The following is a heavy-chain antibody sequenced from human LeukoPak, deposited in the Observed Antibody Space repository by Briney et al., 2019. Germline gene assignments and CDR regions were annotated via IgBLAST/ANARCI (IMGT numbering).Heavy chain of an antibody. CDR3: ARSYDSSGYFVSPYYFDY. D-gene: IGHD3-22*01. CDR1: GGPISSYY. CDR2: IYYSGST. J-gene: IGHJ4*02. Sequence: SETLSLTCTVAGGPISSYYWSWIRQPPGKGLEWIGYIYYSGSTNYNPSLKSRVTISVDTCKNQFSLKLSSVTAADTAVYYCARSYDSSGYFVSPYYFDYWGQGTLVTVSS. V-gene: IGHV4-59*01.